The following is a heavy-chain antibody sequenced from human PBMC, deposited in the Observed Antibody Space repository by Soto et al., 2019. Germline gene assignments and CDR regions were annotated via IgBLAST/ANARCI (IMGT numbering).Heavy chain of an antibody. CDR1: GDSISSTFW. CDR3: ARRGHSYGYGVSWFDP. Sequence: SETLSLTCAVSGDSISSTFWWTWVRQSPGKGLEWIGEIYHTGNTKYNPSLKSRVTISVDTSNNQFSLKLTSVTAADTAVYYCARRGHSYGYGVSWFDPWGQGTLVTVSS. D-gene: IGHD5-18*01. V-gene: IGHV4-4*02. CDR2: IYHTGNT. J-gene: IGHJ5*02.